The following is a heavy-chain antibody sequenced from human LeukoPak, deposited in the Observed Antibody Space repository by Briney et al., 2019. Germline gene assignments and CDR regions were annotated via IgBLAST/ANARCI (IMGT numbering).Heavy chain of an antibody. D-gene: IGHD2-2*01. CDR2: IKQDGSEK. Sequence: GGSLRLSCAASGFTFSSYWMSWVRQAPGKGLEWVANIKQDGSEKYYVDSVKGRFTISRDNAKNSLYLQMNSLRAEDTAVYYCVTYSSSNGREFQYWGQGTLVTVSS. V-gene: IGHV3-7*01. J-gene: IGHJ1*01. CDR1: GFTFSSYW. CDR3: VTYSSSNGREFQY.